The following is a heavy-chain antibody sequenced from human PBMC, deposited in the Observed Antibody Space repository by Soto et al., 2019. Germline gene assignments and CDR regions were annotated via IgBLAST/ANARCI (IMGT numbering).Heavy chain of an antibody. Sequence: EVQLLESGGGLVQPGGSLRLSCAGSGFTFINYAMNWVRQAPGKGLEWVSTISGGGDAPFFADSVRSRFTISRDNSKNTVTLQMNNLGVDDTAVYFCARKVPGSTSRPDYWYFDLWGRGTLVTVSS. J-gene: IGHJ2*01. D-gene: IGHD3-10*01. CDR3: ARKVPGSTSRPDYWYFDL. CDR1: GFTFINYA. V-gene: IGHV3-23*01. CDR2: ISGGGDAP.